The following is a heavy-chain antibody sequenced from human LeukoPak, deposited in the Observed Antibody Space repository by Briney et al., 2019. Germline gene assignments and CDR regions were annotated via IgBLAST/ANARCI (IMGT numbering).Heavy chain of an antibody. CDR2: INSDGSRT. Sequence: GGSLRLSCAAPGFTVSSNYMSWVRQAPGMGLEWLSRINSDGSRTDYADSVKGRFTISRDNAKNTLYLQMSSLRDEDTALYFCARAGSYRFDYWGQGTLVTVSS. D-gene: IGHD3-16*02. CDR3: ARAGSYRFDY. CDR1: GFTVSSNY. J-gene: IGHJ4*02. V-gene: IGHV3-74*01.